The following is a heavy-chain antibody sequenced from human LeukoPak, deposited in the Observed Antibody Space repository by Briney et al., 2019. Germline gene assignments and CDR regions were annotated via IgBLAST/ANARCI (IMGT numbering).Heavy chain of an antibody. CDR3: ASSVGPHYDSSGSTVYFDY. J-gene: IGHJ4*02. CDR2: IKQDGSEK. V-gene: IGHV3-7*01. CDR1: GFTFSNYA. Sequence: GGSLRLSCAASGFTFSNYAMSWVRQAPGKGLEWVANIKQDGSEKYYVDSVKGRFTISRDNAKNSLYLQMNSLRAEDTAVYYCASSVGPHYDSSGSTVYFDYWGQGTLVTVSS. D-gene: IGHD3-22*01.